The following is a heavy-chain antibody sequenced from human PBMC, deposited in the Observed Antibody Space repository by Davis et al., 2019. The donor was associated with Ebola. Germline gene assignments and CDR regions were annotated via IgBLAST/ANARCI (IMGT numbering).Heavy chain of an antibody. D-gene: IGHD2-8*01. CDR3: ARDIMATDAFDI. CDR1: GGSISSSSYY. Sequence: MPSETLSLTCTVSGGSISSSSYYWGWIRQPPGKGLEWIGSIYYSGSTYYNPSLKSRASLSVDTSKNQFSLNLNSVTAADTAVYYCARDIMATDAFDIWGHGTMVTVSS. J-gene: IGHJ3*02. V-gene: IGHV4-39*07. CDR2: IYYSGST.